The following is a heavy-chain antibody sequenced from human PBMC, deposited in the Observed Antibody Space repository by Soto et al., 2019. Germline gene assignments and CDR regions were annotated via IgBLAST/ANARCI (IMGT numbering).Heavy chain of an antibody. V-gene: IGHV1-58*01. CDR2: IVVGSGNT. CDR1: GFTFTSSA. J-gene: IGHJ6*02. D-gene: IGHD6-19*01. CDR3: AAEKGIAVAGSRIYYGMDV. Sequence: SVKVSCKASGFTFTSSAVQWVRQARGQRLEWIGWIVVGSGNTNYAQKFQERVTITRDMSTSTAYMELSSLRSEDTAVYYCAAEKGIAVAGSRIYYGMDVWGQGTTVTVPS.